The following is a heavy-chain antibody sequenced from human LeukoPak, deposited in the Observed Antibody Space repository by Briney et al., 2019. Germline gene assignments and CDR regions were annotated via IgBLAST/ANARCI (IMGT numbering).Heavy chain of an antibody. CDR2: ISGSGVTP. CDR1: EFTFNFYA. Sequence: GGSLRLSCAASEFTFNFYAMSWVRQAPGQGLEWVSAISGSGVTPYYADSVKGRFTISRDNSKNTLYLQMNSLRAEDTAVYYCAKGAAAGTGYYYYAMDVWGQGTTVTVSS. CDR3: AKGAAAGTGYYYYAMDV. J-gene: IGHJ6*02. D-gene: IGHD6-13*01. V-gene: IGHV3-23*01.